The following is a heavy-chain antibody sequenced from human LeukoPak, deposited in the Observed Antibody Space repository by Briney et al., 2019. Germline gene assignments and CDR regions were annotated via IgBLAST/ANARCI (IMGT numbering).Heavy chain of an antibody. J-gene: IGHJ6*02. CDR1: GYTFTSYD. CDR3: ARVVVIPTAILPYYYYGMDV. V-gene: IGHV1-8*01. CDR2: MNPNSGNT. Sequence: GASVKVSCKASGYTFTSYDINWVRQATGQGLEWMGWMNPNSGNTGYAQKFQGRVTMTRNTSISTAYMELSSLRSEDTAVYNCARVVVIPTAILPYYYYGMDVWGQGTTVTVSS. D-gene: IGHD2-2*01.